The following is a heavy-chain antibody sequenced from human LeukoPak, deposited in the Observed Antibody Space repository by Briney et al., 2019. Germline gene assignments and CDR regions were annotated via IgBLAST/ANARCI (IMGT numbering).Heavy chain of an antibody. CDR1: GGSISSGSYY. CDR2: IYTSGST. CDR3: ARGSGSYEN. Sequence: SQTLSLTCTVSGGSISSGSYYWSWIRQPAGKGLEWIGRIYTSGSTNYNPSLKSRVTISVDTFKNQFSLKLSSVTAADTAVYYCARGSGSYENWGQGTLVTVSS. J-gene: IGHJ4*02. D-gene: IGHD1-26*01. V-gene: IGHV4-61*02.